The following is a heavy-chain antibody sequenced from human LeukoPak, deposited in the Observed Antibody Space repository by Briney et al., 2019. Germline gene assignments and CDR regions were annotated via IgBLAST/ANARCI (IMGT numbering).Heavy chain of an antibody. CDR2: IYRSGST. CDR1: GGSISSGDYY. CDR3: ARRHSSGWFYY. J-gene: IGHJ4*02. D-gene: IGHD6-19*01. V-gene: IGHV4-30-4*08. Sequence: SQTLSLTCTVSGGSISSGDYYWSWIRQPPGRGLEWIGNIYRSGSTSYNPSLKSRVTISVDTSKNQFSLKVNSVTAADTAVYYCARRHSSGWFYYWGQGTLVTVSS.